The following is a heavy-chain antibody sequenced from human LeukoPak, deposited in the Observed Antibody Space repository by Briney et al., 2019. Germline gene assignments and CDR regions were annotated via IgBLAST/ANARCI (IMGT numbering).Heavy chain of an antibody. Sequence: GGSLRLSCAASGFTFSSYWMHWVRQAPGKGLEWVSGISWNSGSIGYADSVKGRFTISRDNAKNSLYLQMNSLRAEDTALYYCAKDKYGSGSYYSYFDYWGQGTLVTVSS. J-gene: IGHJ4*02. CDR1: GFTFSSYW. CDR3: AKDKYGSGSYYSYFDY. CDR2: ISWNSGSI. V-gene: IGHV3-9*01. D-gene: IGHD1-26*01.